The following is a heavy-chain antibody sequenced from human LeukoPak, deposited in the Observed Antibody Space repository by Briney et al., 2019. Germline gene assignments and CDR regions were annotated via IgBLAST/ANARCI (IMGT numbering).Heavy chain of an antibody. Sequence: SDTLSLTCVVYGGSFSGYFWSWIRQPPGKGLEWIGEITLSGSTNYNPSLKSRVSISIDTSKKKLSLRLTSVTAAGSAVYYCASSFYYDSRDYWGQGTLVTVSS. V-gene: IGHV4-34*01. CDR2: ITLSGST. J-gene: IGHJ4*02. D-gene: IGHD3-22*01. CDR3: ASSFYYDSRDY. CDR1: GGSFSGYF.